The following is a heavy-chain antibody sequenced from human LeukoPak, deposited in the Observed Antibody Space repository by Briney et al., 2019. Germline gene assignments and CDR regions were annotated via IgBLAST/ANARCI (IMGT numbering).Heavy chain of an antibody. Sequence: SETLSLTCTVSGDSISSGDYYWSWIRQPAGKGLEWIGRISSSGSTNYNPSLKSRVTISVDTSKNQLSLKLSSVTGADTAVYYCARTRYYYNSRSYGAPYYFDYWGQGTLVTVSS. V-gene: IGHV4-61*02. D-gene: IGHD3-10*01. CDR1: GDSISSGDYY. CDR3: ARTRYYYNSRSYGAPYYFDY. J-gene: IGHJ4*02. CDR2: ISSSGST.